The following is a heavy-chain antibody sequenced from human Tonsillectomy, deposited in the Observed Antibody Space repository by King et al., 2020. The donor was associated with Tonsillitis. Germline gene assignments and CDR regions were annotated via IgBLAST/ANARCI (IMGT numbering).Heavy chain of an antibody. CDR3: ARDRYCSSTSCQPPTDY. J-gene: IGHJ4*02. CDR1: GYTFTGYY. V-gene: IGHV1-2*02. D-gene: IGHD2-2*01. Sequence: VQLVQSGAELKKPGASVKVSCKASGYTFTGYYMHWVRQAPGQGLVWMGWINPNSGGTHYAHKFQVRVTMTRDTSISTAYMELSRLRSDDTAVYYCARDRYCSSTSCQPPTDYWGQGTLVTVSS. CDR2: INPNSGGT.